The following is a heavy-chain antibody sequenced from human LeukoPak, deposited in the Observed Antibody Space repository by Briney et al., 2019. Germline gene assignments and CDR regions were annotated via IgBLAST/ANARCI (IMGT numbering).Heavy chain of an antibody. D-gene: IGHD6-13*01. J-gene: IGHJ6*02. Sequence: GGSLSLSCAASGFTVSSNYMSWVRQAPGKGLEGVAVIYSGGSTYYADSVKGRFTISRHNSKNTLYLQMNSLRAEDTAVYYCARDLRIAAAEYYYGMDVWGQGTTVTVSS. CDR1: GFTVSSNY. CDR3: ARDLRIAAAEYYYGMDV. V-gene: IGHV3-53*04. CDR2: IYSGGST.